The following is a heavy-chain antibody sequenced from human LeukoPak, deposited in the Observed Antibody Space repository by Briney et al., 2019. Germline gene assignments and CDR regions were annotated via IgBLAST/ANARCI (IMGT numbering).Heavy chain of an antibody. D-gene: IGHD6-19*01. CDR1: GDSVSSNSAA. CDR2: TYYRSKWYN. J-gene: IGHJ4*02. Sequence: SQTLSLTCAISGDSVSSNSAAWNWIRQSPSRGLEWLGRTYYRSKWYNDYAVSVKSRITINPDTSKNQFSLQLNSVTPEDTAVYYCAREEVDSLQWLVLFDYWGQGTLVTVSS. CDR3: AREEVDSLQWLVLFDY. V-gene: IGHV6-1*01.